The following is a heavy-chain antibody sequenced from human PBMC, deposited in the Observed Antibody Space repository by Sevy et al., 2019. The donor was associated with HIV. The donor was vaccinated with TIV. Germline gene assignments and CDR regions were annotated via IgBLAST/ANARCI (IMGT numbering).Heavy chain of an antibody. J-gene: IGHJ4*02. CDR1: GGSITSLY. CDR3: AYENARGRGYS. V-gene: IGHV4-59*08. D-gene: IGHD3-10*01. Sequence: SETLSLTCTVSGGSITSLYWNWIRQPPGKGLEWIANIYYNGHINYNPSLKSRVTLSLDTSKNQFSLRLSSVTAADTAMYYGAYENARGRGYSWGQGTLVTVSS. CDR2: IYYNGHI.